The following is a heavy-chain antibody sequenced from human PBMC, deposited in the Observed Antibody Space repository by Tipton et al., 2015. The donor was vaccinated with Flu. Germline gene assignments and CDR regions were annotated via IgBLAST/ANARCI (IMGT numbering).Heavy chain of an antibody. CDR2: ISGSGGTT. V-gene: IGHV3-23*01. CDR1: GYSISSGYY. CDR3: AKVIPEIVAGLDY. D-gene: IGHD5-12*01. Sequence: GLVKPSETLSLTCAVSGYSISSGYYWGWVRQPPGKGLEWVSGISGSGGTTYYADSVKGRFTISRDNSKNTLYLQMNSLRVEDTAIYYCAKVIPEIVAGLDYWGQGNLVTVSS. J-gene: IGHJ4*02.